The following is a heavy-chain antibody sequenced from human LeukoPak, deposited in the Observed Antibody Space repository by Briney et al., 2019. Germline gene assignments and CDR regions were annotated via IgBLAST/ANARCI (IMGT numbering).Heavy chain of an antibody. CDR2: IGDSGATT. Sequence: ETLSLTCTVSGGSISSSSYYWGWIRQPPGKGLEWVSDIGDSGATTYYADSVKGRFTISRDNSKNTLYLQMSSLRAEDTAVYFCASFHYYGSGAYYLSYWGQGTLVTVSS. J-gene: IGHJ4*02. CDR3: ASFHYYGSGAYYLSY. D-gene: IGHD3-10*01. V-gene: IGHV3-23*01. CDR1: GGSISSSSYY.